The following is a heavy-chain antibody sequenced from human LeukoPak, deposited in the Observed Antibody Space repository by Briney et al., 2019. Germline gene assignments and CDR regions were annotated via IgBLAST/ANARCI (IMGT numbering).Heavy chain of an antibody. CDR1: GGSISSYY. Sequence: SETLSLTCTVSGGSISSYYWSWIRQHPGKGLEWIGYIYYSGSTYYNPSLKSRVTISVDTSKNQFSLKLSSVTAADTAVYYCARDRSIAAAGFDYWGQGTLVTVSS. V-gene: IGHV4-59*06. J-gene: IGHJ4*02. D-gene: IGHD6-13*01. CDR3: ARDRSIAAAGFDY. CDR2: IYYSGST.